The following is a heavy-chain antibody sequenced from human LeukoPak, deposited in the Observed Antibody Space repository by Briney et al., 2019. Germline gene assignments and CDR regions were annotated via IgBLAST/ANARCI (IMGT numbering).Heavy chain of an antibody. CDR3: ARDYRPFQWELHQFDY. D-gene: IGHD1-26*01. V-gene: IGHV1-2*04. CDR2: INPNSGGT. J-gene: IGHJ4*02. CDR1: GYTFTGYY. Sequence: ASVEVSCKASGYTFTGYYMHWVRQAPGQGLEWMGWINPNSGGTNYAQKFQGWVTMTRDTSISTAYMELSRLRSDDTAVYYCARDYRPFQWELHQFDYWGQGTLVTVSS.